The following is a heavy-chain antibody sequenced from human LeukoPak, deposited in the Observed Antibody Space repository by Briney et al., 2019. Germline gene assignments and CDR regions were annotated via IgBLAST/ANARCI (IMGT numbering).Heavy chain of an antibody. CDR3: ARETAGWLDDAFDI. Sequence: PGGSLRLSCAASGFTFSSYWMSWVRQAPRKGLEWVANIKQDGSEKYYVDSVKGRFTISRDNAKNSLYLQMNSLRAEDTAVYYCARETAGWLDDAFDIWGQGTMVTVSS. D-gene: IGHD2-15*01. CDR1: GFTFSSYW. V-gene: IGHV3-7*01. J-gene: IGHJ3*02. CDR2: IKQDGSEK.